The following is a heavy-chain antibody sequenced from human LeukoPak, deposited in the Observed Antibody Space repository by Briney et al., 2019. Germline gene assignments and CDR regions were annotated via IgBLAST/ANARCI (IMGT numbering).Heavy chain of an antibody. D-gene: IGHD2-15*01. V-gene: IGHV1-8*01. CDR2: MNPNSGNT. Sequence: EASVNVSCKASGYTFTSYDINWVRQAPGQGREWMGWMNPNSGNTGYAQKFQGRVTMTRNTSISTAYMELSSLRSEDTAVYYCARGRLVGWYYYMDVWGKGTTVTVSS. CDR3: ARGRLVGWYYYMDV. CDR1: GYTFTSYD. J-gene: IGHJ6*03.